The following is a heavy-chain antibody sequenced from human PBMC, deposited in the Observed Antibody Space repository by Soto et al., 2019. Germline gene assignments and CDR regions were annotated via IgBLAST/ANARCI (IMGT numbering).Heavy chain of an antibody. CDR1: GGSISSSSFH. V-gene: IGHV4-39*01. CDR3: ARRERAAGTDWWFDP. Sequence: QMQLQESGPGLVKPSETLSLTCTVSGGSISSSSFHWGWIRQPPGKGLEWIGSIYYSGSTYYSPSRKSRVTISVDTSKQQFSRKLSSVTAADTAVYYCARRERAAGTDWWFDPWGQGTLVTVSS. J-gene: IGHJ5*02. CDR2: IYYSGST. D-gene: IGHD6-13*01.